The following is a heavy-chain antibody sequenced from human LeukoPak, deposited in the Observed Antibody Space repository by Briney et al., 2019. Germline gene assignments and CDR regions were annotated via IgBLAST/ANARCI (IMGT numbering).Heavy chain of an antibody. CDR1: GFTFSDCG. J-gene: IGHJ4*02. Sequence: GGSLRLSCAASGFTFSDCGMRWVRQAPGKGLEWVSAIGGSGSPIYYADSVKGRFTVSRDNSKNTLFLQMNSLRVEDTAVYYCARTSGRYFEYWGQGTLVTVSS. CDR3: ARTSGRYFEY. V-gene: IGHV3-23*01. CDR2: IGGSGSPI. D-gene: IGHD5-12*01.